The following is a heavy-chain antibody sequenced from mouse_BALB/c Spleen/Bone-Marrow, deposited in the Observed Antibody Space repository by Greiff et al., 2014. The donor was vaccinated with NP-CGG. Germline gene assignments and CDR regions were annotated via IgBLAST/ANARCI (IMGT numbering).Heavy chain of an antibody. J-gene: IGHJ4*01. CDR1: GFTFSSFG. V-gene: IGHV5-17*02. D-gene: IGHD2-1*01. CDR3: ARSRGNYLYYAMDY. CDR2: ISSGSSTI. Sequence: VQLKESGGGLVQPGGSRKLSCAASGFTFSSFGMHWVRQAPEKGLEWVAYISSGSSTIYYEDTVKGRFTISRDNSNNTLFLQMTGLRSEEAAIYYCARSRGNYLYYAMDYWGQGTSVTVSS.